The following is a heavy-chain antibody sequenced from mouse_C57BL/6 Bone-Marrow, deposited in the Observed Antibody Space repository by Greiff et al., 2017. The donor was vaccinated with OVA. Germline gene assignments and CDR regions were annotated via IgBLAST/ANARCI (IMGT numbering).Heavy chain of an antibody. Sequence: QVQLQQPGAELVKPGASVKLSCKASGYTFTSYWMHWVKQRPGRGLECIGSIDPHSGGTKYNEKFKSKATLTVDKPSSTAYMQISSLTSEDSAVYYCAREGDGYRAWFAYWGQGTLVTVSA. J-gene: IGHJ3*01. CDR2: IDPHSGGT. CDR3: AREGDGYRAWFAY. V-gene: IGHV1-72*01. D-gene: IGHD2-3*01. CDR1: GYTFTSYW.